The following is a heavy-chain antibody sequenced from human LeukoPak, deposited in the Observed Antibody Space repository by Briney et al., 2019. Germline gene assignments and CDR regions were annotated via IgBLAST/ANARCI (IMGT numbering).Heavy chain of an antibody. CDR1: GDSISTSHW. J-gene: IGHJ4*02. V-gene: IGHV4-4*01. CDR3: ARSGDYGSLLY. D-gene: IGHD4-17*01. CDR2: ISHSGST. Sequence: TGTLSLTCDVSGDSISTSHWWSWVRQPPGKGLEWIGEISHSGSTNYNPSLKSRVVISVDRSKNQFSLNMTSVTAADMAVYFCARSGDYGSLLYWGRGRLVTVSS.